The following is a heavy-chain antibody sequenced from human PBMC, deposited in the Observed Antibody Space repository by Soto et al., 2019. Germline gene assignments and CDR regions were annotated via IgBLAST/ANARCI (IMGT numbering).Heavy chain of an antibody. D-gene: IGHD3-10*01. Sequence: QEQLVQSGGGVVQPGRSLRLSCAASGFKFNSYGMHWVRQAPGKGLEWVAVIRYDGSDTSYGDSVKGRFTISRDNSKNTVHLQMSSLRVDDTAVYYCARDRFGGTEGTNWLDPWGQGSLVTVSS. J-gene: IGHJ5*02. CDR3: ARDRFGGTEGTNWLDP. CDR1: GFKFNSYG. V-gene: IGHV3-33*01. CDR2: IRYDGSDT.